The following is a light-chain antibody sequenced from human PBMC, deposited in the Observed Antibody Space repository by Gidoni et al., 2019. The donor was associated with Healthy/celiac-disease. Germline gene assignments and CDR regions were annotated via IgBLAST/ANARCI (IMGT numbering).Light chain of an antibody. V-gene: IGKV3-20*01. CDR3: QQYGSSPALT. Sequence: EIVLPQSPRTLSLSPGERATLSCRASQSVSSSYLAWYQQKPGQAPRLLIYGASSRATGIPDRFSGSGSGTDFTLTISRLEPEDFAVYYCQQYGSSPALTFGGGTKVEIK. CDR1: QSVSSSY. J-gene: IGKJ4*01. CDR2: GAS.